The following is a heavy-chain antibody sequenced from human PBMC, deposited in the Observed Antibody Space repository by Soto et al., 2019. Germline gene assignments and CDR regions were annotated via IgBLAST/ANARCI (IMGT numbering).Heavy chain of an antibody. CDR3: ARSRSLGYCSGGSCYPDYYYYMDV. J-gene: IGHJ6*03. CDR1: GGSISSGGYY. Sequence: SETLSLTCTVSGGSISSGGYYWSWIRQHPGKGLEWIGEINHSGSTNYHPSLKSRVTISVDTSKNQFSLKLSSVTAADTAVYYCARSRSLGYCSGGSCYPDYYYYMDVWGKGTTVTVSS. D-gene: IGHD2-15*01. CDR2: INHSGST. V-gene: IGHV4-31*03.